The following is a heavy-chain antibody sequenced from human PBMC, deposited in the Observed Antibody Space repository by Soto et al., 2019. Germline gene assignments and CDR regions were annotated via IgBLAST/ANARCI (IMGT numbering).Heavy chain of an antibody. Sequence: EVQLLESGGGLAQPGGSLRLSCAASGFTFSSNAMSWVRQAPGKGLEWVSAISGSGGSTYYADSVKGRFIISRDNSTDTLYLQMDSLRADDTAVYYCAGAGAYFDYWGQGTLVTVSS. CDR1: GFTFSSNA. D-gene: IGHD3-10*01. J-gene: IGHJ4*02. CDR2: ISGSGGST. V-gene: IGHV3-23*01. CDR3: AGAGAYFDY.